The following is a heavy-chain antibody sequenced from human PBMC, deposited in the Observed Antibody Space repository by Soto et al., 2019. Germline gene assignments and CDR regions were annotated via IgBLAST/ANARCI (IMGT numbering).Heavy chain of an antibody. Sequence: QVQLQESGPGLVKPSEILSLTCTVSGGSISSYYWSWIRQPPGKGLEWIGYIYYSGSTNYNPSLKSRVTISVDTSKNQFSLKLSSVTAADTAVYYCARRWGGGFDYWGQGTLVTVSS. V-gene: IGHV4-59*08. D-gene: IGHD2-15*01. CDR2: IYYSGST. CDR1: GGSISSYY. J-gene: IGHJ4*02. CDR3: ARRWGGGFDY.